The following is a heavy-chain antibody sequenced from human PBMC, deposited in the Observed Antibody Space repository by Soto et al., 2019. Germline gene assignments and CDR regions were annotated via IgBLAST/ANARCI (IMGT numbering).Heavy chain of an antibody. CDR3: AILGSGNDYYFDY. V-gene: IGHV1-46*01. Sequence: ASVKVSCKASGYTFTSYYMHWVRQAPGQGLEWMGIINPSGGSTSYAQKFQGRVTMTRDTSTSTVYMGLSSLRSEDTAVYYCAILGSGNDYYFDYWGQGTLVTVSS. CDR1: GYTFTSYY. D-gene: IGHD3-3*01. CDR2: INPSGGST. J-gene: IGHJ4*02.